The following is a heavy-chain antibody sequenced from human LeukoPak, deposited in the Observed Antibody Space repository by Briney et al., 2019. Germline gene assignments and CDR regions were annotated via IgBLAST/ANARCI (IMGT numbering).Heavy chain of an antibody. Sequence: KSSETLSLTCTVSGRSISSYCWSWIRPPAGEGLEWVGRIYTSGRTNNSPSIKRRVTMSLDTSKKQFYLKLSSVTAADTAVYYCAREDVRYFDWFLDYWGQGTLVTVSS. CDR3: AREDVRYFDWFLDY. CDR2: IYTSGRT. CDR1: GRSISSYC. V-gene: IGHV4-4*07. D-gene: IGHD3-9*01. J-gene: IGHJ4*02.